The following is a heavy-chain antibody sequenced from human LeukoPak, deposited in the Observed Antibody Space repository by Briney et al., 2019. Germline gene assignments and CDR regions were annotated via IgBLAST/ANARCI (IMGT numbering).Heavy chain of an antibody. CDR2: ISGSGVGT. J-gene: IGHJ4*02. Sequence: GGSLRLSCAASGFTFSSYAMSWVRQAPGKGLEWVSTISGSGVGTYYADSVEGRFTISRDNSKNTLYLQMTSLTAEDTAVYYCAKNFYLGVVVPAASNFDYWGQGTLVTVSS. CDR1: GFTFSSYA. V-gene: IGHV3-23*01. D-gene: IGHD2-2*01. CDR3: AKNFYLGVVVPAASNFDY.